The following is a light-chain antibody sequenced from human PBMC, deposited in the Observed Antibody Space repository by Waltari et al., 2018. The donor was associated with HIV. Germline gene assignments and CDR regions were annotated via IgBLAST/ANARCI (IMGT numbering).Light chain of an antibody. CDR3: QSYDSSLSGWV. J-gene: IGLJ3*02. V-gene: IGLV1-40*01. Sequence: QPVLTHPPSVSGAPGQRVTISCPWSSSNIGAGYDVHWYQQLPGTAPKLLIYGNNNRPSGVPDRFSGSKSATSASLAITGLQAEDEADYYCQSYDSSLSGWVFGGGTKLTVL. CDR1: SSNIGAGYD. CDR2: GNN.